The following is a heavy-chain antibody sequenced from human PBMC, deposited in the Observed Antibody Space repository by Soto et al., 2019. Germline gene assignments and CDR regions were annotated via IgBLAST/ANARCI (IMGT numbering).Heavy chain of an antibody. CDR3: ARERRIAVAGAFDI. CDR1: GFTFSSYG. Sequence: GGSQRVSCAASGFTFSSYGMHWVRQAPGKGLEWVAVIWYDGSNKYYADSVKGRFTISRDNSKNTLYLQMNSLRAEDTAVYYCARERRIAVAGAFDIWGQGTMVTVSS. CDR2: IWYDGSNK. V-gene: IGHV3-33*01. D-gene: IGHD6-19*01. J-gene: IGHJ3*02.